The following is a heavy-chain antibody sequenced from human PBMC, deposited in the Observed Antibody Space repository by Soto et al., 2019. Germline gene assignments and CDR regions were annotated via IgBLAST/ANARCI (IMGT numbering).Heavy chain of an antibody. CDR3: ARWGYGGSPFDY. V-gene: IGHV3-21*01. J-gene: IGHJ4*02. D-gene: IGHD1-26*01. CDR1: GFTFSSYS. CDR2: ISSSSSYI. Sequence: EVQLVESGGGLVKPGGSLRLSCAASGFTFSSYSMNWVRQAPGKGPEWVSSISSSSSYIYYADSVKGRFTISRDNAKNSLYLQMNSLRAEDTAVYYCARWGYGGSPFDYWGQGTLVTVSS.